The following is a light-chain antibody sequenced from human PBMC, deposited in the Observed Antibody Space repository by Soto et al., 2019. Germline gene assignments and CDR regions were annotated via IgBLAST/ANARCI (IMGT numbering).Light chain of an antibody. CDR3: LSKTSSISYV. J-gene: IGLJ1*01. CDR1: TSDVGGYNY. V-gene: IGLV2-14*01. CDR2: EVS. Sequence: QSALTQPASVSGSPGQSITISCTGTTSDVGGYNYVSWYQQHPGKVPKLLIHEVSNRPSGVSNRFSGSKSGNTASLTTSGLQAEDEADYYCLSKTSSISYVFGTGTKVTVL.